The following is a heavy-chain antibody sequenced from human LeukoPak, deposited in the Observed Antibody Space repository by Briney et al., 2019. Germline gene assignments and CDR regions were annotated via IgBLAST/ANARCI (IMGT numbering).Heavy chain of an antibody. CDR1: GYTFTGYY. CDR3: ARDLEGDIVVVPAALDY. J-gene: IGHJ4*02. Sequence: ASVKVSCKASGYTFTGYYMHWVRQAPGQGLEWMGWINPNSGGTNYAQKFQGRVTMTRDTSISTAYMELSRLRSDDTAVYYCARDLEGDIVVVPAALDYWGQGTLVTVSS. D-gene: IGHD2-2*01. CDR2: INPNSGGT. V-gene: IGHV1-2*02.